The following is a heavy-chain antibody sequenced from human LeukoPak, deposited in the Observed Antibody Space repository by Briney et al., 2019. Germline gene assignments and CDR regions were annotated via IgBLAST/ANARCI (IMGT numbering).Heavy chain of an antibody. D-gene: IGHD1-26*01. J-gene: IGHJ2*01. Sequence: GGSLRLSCAASGFTFDDYAMHWVRQAPGKGLEWVSLISWDGGSTYYADSVKGRFTISRDNSKNSLYLQMNSLRAEDTALYHCARREVGATWYFDLWGRGTLVTVSS. V-gene: IGHV3-43D*03. CDR3: ARREVGATWYFDL. CDR1: GFTFDDYA. CDR2: ISWDGGST.